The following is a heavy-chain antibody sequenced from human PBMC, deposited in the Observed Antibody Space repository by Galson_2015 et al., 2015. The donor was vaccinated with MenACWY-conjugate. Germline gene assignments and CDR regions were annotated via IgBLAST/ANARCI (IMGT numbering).Heavy chain of an antibody. CDR2: ISGSGGST. V-gene: IGHV3-23*01. D-gene: IGHD4-17*01. J-gene: IGHJ4*02. CDR1: GFTFSSYA. CDR3: AKDAGDYGGIDY. Sequence: SLRLSCAASGFTFSSYAMSWVRQAPGKGLEWVSAISGSGGSTYYADSVKGRLTISRDNSKITLYLQMNSLRAEDTAVYYCAKDAGDYGGIDYWGQGTLVTVSS.